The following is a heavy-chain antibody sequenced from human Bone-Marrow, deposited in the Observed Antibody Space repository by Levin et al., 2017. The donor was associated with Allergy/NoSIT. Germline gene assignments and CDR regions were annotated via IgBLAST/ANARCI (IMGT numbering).Heavy chain of an antibody. CDR2: FYTSGST. D-gene: IGHD3-10*01. V-gene: IGHV4-61*02. Sequence: LRLSCTVSGGSISGGSYYWSWIRQPAGKGLEWIGRFYTSGSTDYNPSLKSRVTISVDTSKNQLSLKLTSVTAADTAVYYCARVIWFGSAFDIWGQGTMVTVSS. CDR3: ARVIWFGSAFDI. CDR1: GGSISGGSYY. J-gene: IGHJ3*02.